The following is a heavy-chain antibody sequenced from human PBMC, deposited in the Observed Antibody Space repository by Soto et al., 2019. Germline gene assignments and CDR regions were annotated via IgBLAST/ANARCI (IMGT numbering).Heavy chain of an antibody. CDR2: IYPGDSDT. CDR1: GYSFTSYW. CDR3: ARTMTTVTAYYYYGMDV. D-gene: IGHD4-17*01. Sequence: PGESLKISCKGSGYSFTSYWIGWVRQMPGKGLEWMGIIYPGDSDTRYSPSFQGQVTISADKSISTAYLQWSSLKASDTAMYYCARTMTTVTAYYYYGMDVWGQGTTVTVSS. J-gene: IGHJ6*02. V-gene: IGHV5-51*01.